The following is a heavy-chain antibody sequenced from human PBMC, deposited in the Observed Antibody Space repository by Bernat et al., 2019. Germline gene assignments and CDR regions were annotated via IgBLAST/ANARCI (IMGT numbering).Heavy chain of an antibody. Sequence: EVQLVESGGGLVKPGGSLRLSCAASGFIFSNAWMNWVRQAPGKGLEWVGRIKSKTDGGTTDYAAPVKGRFTISRDDSKNTLYLQMNSLKSEDTAVYYCATDGFGWYFDLWGRGTLVSVSS. CDR2: IKSKTDGGTT. J-gene: IGHJ2*01. CDR3: ATDGFGWYFDL. CDR1: GFIFSNAW. V-gene: IGHV3-15*07. D-gene: IGHD3-10*01.